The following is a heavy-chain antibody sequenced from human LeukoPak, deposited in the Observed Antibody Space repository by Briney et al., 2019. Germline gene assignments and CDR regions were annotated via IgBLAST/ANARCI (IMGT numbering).Heavy chain of an antibody. V-gene: IGHV1-18*01. CDR1: GGTFSSYA. CDR2: ISAYNGNT. CDR3: ARVAAAGTPTPADY. D-gene: IGHD6-13*01. J-gene: IGHJ4*02. Sequence: ASVKVSCKASGGTFSSYAISWVRQAPGQGLEWMGWISAYNGNTNYAQKLQGRVTMTTDTSTSTAYMELRSLRSDDTAVYYCARVAAAGTPTPADYWGQGTLVTVSS.